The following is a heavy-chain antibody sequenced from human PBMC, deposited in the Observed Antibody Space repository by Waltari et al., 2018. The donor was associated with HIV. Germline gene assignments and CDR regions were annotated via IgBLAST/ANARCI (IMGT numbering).Heavy chain of an antibody. D-gene: IGHD3-22*01. CDR3: ARDNPAYDSSGYYYGMDV. J-gene: IGHJ6*02. CDR2: IYSGGST. V-gene: IGHV3-66*01. CDR1: GFLVRSNY. Sequence: EVQLVESGGGLVQPGGSLRLSCAASGFLVRSNYMSWVRQAPGKGLEWVSVIYSGGSTYYGDSVKGRFTISRDNSKNTLYLQMNSLRAEDTAVYYCARDNPAYDSSGYYYGMDVWGQGTTVTVSS.